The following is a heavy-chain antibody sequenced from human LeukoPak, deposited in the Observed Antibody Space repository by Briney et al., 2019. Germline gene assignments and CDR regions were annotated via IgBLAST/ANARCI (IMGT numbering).Heavy chain of an antibody. J-gene: IGHJ3*02. CDR1: GFTFSNYW. V-gene: IGHV3-74*03. CDR3: ARSNNAFDI. Sequence: GGSLRLSCAASGFTFSNYWMHWVRQAPGKGPVWVSRINPDGRTITYADSVVGRITISRDNAKNTLYLQMNSLRDEDTAVYYCARSNNAFDIWGQGTMVTVSS. CDR2: INPDGRTI.